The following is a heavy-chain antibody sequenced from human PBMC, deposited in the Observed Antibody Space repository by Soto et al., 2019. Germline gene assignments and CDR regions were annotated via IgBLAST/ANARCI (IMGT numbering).Heavy chain of an antibody. D-gene: IGHD3-10*01. CDR2: ISYDGSNK. V-gene: IGHV3-30*18. Sequence: GGSLRLSCAASGFTFSSYGMHWVRQAPGKGLEWVAVISYDGSNKYYADSVKGRFTISRDNSKNTLYLQMNSLRAEDTAVYYCAKDLSADGSGSYIGLDAFDIWGQGTMVTVSS. CDR1: GFTFSSYG. J-gene: IGHJ3*02. CDR3: AKDLSADGSGSYIGLDAFDI.